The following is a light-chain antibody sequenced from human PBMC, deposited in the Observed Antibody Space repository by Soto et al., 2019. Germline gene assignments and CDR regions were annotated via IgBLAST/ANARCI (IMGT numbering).Light chain of an antibody. CDR1: SSNIGSNT. J-gene: IGLJ2*01. Sequence: QSVLTQPPSASGTPGQRVTISCSGSSSNIGSNTVNWYQQLPGTAAKLLSDSNNQRPSGVPDRFSGSKSGTSASLAIRGLQSEDEADDYCAAWDDSLNGPVFGGGSKLTV. CDR2: SNN. CDR3: AAWDDSLNGPV. V-gene: IGLV1-44*01.